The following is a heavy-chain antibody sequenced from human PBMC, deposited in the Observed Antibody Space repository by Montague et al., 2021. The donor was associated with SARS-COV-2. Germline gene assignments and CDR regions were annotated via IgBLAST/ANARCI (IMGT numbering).Heavy chain of an antibody. Sequence: TLSLTCTVSAGSISSGSYYWSWIRQPAGKGLGWIGRIYNSGSTNYNPSLKSRVTISVDTSKNQFSLKLSSVTAADTAVYYCARQRPSYYTNYYYNNGIDAWGQGTPVTVSS. CDR2: IYNSGST. V-gene: IGHV4-61*02. CDR1: AGSISSGSYY. D-gene: IGHD3-3*01. CDR3: ARQRPSYYTNYYYNNGIDA. J-gene: IGHJ6*02.